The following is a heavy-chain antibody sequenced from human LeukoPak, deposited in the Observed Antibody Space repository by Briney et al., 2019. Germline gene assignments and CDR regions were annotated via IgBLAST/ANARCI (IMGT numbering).Heavy chain of an antibody. V-gene: IGHV4-31*03. Sequence: SQTLSLTCNVSGGSISNDGYYWSWIRQHPGKGLEWLGYIYYSGSTYYNPSLKSRVTLSVDTSKTQFSLRLSSVTAADTAVYYCARDLTGDQFFDPWGQGTLVTVSS. CDR3: ARDLTGDQFFDP. CDR2: IYYSGST. D-gene: IGHD7-27*01. CDR1: GGSISNDGYY. J-gene: IGHJ5*02.